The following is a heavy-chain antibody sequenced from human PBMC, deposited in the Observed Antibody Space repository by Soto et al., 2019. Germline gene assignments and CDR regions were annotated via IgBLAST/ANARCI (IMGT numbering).Heavy chain of an antibody. J-gene: IGHJ4*02. CDR3: ARAAVAGTPFDY. Sequence: NPSETLSLTCAVYGGSFSGYYWSWIRQPPGKGLEWIGEINHSGSTNYNPSLKSRVTISVDTSKNQFSLKLSSVTAADTAVYYCARAAVAGTPFDYWGQGTLVTVSS. CDR1: GGSFSGYY. D-gene: IGHD6-19*01. CDR2: INHSGST. V-gene: IGHV4-34*01.